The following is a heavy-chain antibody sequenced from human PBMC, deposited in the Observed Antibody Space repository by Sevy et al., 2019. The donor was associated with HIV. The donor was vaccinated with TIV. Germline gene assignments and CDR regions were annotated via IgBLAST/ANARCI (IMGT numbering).Heavy chain of an antibody. CDR3: VRAIAADGSF. V-gene: IGHV3-7*01. D-gene: IGHD6-13*01. Sequence: GGSLRLSCAASGFTLNNYWMNWVRQAPGKGLEWVANIKQDGSVKYYVDSVKGRFTISRDNARNLVFLQMNSLRVEDTALYYGVRAIAADGSFWGQGTLVTVSS. J-gene: IGHJ4*02. CDR2: IKQDGSVK. CDR1: GFTLNNYW.